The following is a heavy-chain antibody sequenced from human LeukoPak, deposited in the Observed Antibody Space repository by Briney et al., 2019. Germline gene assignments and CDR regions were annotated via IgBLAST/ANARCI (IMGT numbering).Heavy chain of an antibody. D-gene: IGHD6-13*01. Sequence: GGSLRLSCAASGFTISSYWMSWVRQAPGKGLEWVANVNQDGSEKYYVDSVKARFTISRDNAKNSLYLQMNSLRAEDTAVYYCAREWYFIISYWGQGTLVTVSS. CDR1: GFTISSYW. CDR2: VNQDGSEK. V-gene: IGHV3-7*04. J-gene: IGHJ4*02. CDR3: AREWYFIISY.